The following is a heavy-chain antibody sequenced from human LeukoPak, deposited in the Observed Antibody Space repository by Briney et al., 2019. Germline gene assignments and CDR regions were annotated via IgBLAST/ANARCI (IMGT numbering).Heavy chain of an antibody. D-gene: IGHD3-3*01. CDR3: AREKMYYDFWSGSKSTYFDY. CDR1: GFTFSSYA. Sequence: GGSLRLSCAASGFTFSSYAMSWVRQAPGKGLEWVSAISGSGGSTYYADSVKGRFTISRDNSKNTLYLQMNSLRAEDTAVYYCAREKMYYDFWSGSKSTYFDYWGQGTLVTVSS. CDR2: ISGSGGST. V-gene: IGHV3-23*01. J-gene: IGHJ4*02.